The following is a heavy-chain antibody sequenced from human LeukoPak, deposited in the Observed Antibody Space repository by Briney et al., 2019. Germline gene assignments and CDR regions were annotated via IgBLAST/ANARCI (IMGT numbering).Heavy chain of an antibody. CDR2: IYYSGST. V-gene: IGHV4-59*08. CDR3: ASFMLGGSYYFDY. D-gene: IGHD1-26*01. Sequence: SETLSLTCTVSGGSISSYYWSWIRQPPGKGLEWIGYIYYSGSTNYNPSLKSRVTISVDTSKNQFSLKLSSVTAADTAVYYCASFMLGGSYYFDYWGQGTLVTVSS. J-gene: IGHJ4*02. CDR1: GGSISSYY.